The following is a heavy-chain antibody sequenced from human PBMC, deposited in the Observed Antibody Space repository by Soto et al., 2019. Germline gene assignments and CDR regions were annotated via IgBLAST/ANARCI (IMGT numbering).Heavy chain of an antibody. CDR3: ARGSPWALTSFDY. V-gene: IGHV3-13*01. J-gene: IGHJ4*02. CDR1: GFTFSSYD. D-gene: IGHD1-26*01. CDR2: IGTAGDT. Sequence: PGGSLRLSCAASGFTFSSYDMHWVRQATGKGLEWVSAIGTAGDTYYPGSVKGRFTISRENAENSLYLQMNSLRAGDTAVYYCARGSPWALTSFDYWGQGTLVTVSS.